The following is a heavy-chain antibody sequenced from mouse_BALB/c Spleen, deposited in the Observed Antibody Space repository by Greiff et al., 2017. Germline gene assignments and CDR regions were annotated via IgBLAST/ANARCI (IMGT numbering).Heavy chain of an antibody. CDR2: ISTYYGDA. D-gene: IGHD2-14*01. V-gene: IGHV1S137*01. CDR1: GYTFTDYA. Sequence: QVQLQQSGAELVRPGVSVKISCKGSGYTFTDYAMHWVKQSHAKSLEWIGVISTYYGDASYNQKFKGKATMTVDKSSSTAYMELARLTSEDSAIYYCARRAYRYDVDAPYYAMDYWGQGTSVTVSS. CDR3: ARRAYRYDVDAPYYAMDY. J-gene: IGHJ4*01.